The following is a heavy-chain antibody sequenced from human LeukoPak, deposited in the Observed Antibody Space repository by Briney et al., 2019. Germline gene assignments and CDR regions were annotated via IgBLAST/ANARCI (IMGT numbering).Heavy chain of an antibody. D-gene: IGHD2-2*01. V-gene: IGHV1-2*02. CDR1: GYTFTDYY. Sequence: ASVKVSCKASGYTFTDYYLHWVRQAPGQGLEWMGWINPNSGGTNYTQKFQDRVTMTRDTSISTASMVLSRLRSDDTAVYYCARDGIVLLPPAIWSIESGYESDSYYYMDVWGKGTTVTVSS. CDR3: ARDGIVLLPPAIWSIESGYESDSYYYMDV. CDR2: INPNSGGT. J-gene: IGHJ6*03.